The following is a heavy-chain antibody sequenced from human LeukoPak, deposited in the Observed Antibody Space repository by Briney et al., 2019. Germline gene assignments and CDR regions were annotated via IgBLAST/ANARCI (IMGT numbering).Heavy chain of an antibody. D-gene: IGHD5-24*01. CDR3: APGSGYNYFAY. J-gene: IGHJ4*02. Sequence: AGGSLRLSCAASGFTVSSNYAMNWVRQAPGKGLEWVSAIGGSGGGTYYADSVKGRFTISRDNSKNTLYLQMNSLRAEDTAVYYCAPGSGYNYFAYWGQGTMVTVSS. V-gene: IGHV3-23*01. CDR2: IGGSGGGT. CDR1: GFTVSSNYA.